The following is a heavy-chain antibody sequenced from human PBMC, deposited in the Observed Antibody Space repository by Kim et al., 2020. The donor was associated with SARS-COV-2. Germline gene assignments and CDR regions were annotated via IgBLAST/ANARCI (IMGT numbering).Heavy chain of an antibody. CDR2: ISYTGSLV. CDR1: GFTFSNYY. V-gene: IGHV3-11*01. D-gene: IGHD7-27*01. Sequence: GGSLRLSCEASGFTFSNYYMSWIRQTPGKGLEWIAYISYTGSLVYYADSVKGRFTISRDNAKNSLYLQMNSLRGEDTALYYCTRGGAGAGDLLLWGQGTLVTVPS. J-gene: IGHJ4*02. CDR3: TRGGAGAGDLLL.